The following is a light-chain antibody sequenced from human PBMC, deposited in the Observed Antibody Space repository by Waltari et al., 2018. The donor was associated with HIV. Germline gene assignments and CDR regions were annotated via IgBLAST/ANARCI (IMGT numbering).Light chain of an antibody. Sequence: QSALTQPGSVSGSPGQSITISCTGTSSDVGGYYYVSWFQQHPGRAPKLIIYEVSKWPPGIFNRFSGSKSGNTASLTISGLQAEDEADYYCSSYTNRNDYVFGTGTKVIVL. V-gene: IGLV2-14*01. J-gene: IGLJ1*01. CDR1: SSDVGGYYY. CDR3: SSYTNRNDYV. CDR2: EVS.